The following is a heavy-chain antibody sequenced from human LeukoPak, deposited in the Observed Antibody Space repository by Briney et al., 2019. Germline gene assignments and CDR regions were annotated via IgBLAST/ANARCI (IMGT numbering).Heavy chain of an antibody. Sequence: SETLSLTCAVYGGSFSGYYWSWIRQPPGKGLEWIGEVDRSGSTNYNPSLKSRVTISVDTSKNQFSLKLSSVTAADTAVYYCGGSSWYMDYWGQGTLVTVSS. V-gene: IGHV4-34*01. J-gene: IGHJ4*02. D-gene: IGHD6-13*01. CDR3: GGSSWYMDY. CDR2: VDRSGST. CDR1: GGSFSGYY.